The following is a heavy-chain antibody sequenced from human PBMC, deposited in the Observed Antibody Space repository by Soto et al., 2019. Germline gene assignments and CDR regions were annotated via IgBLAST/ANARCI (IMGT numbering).Heavy chain of an antibody. D-gene: IGHD3-16*01. CDR1: GGTFSNYA. Sequence: GASVKVSCKASGGTFSNYAISWVRQAPGQGLEWMGGIVPLFGTANYAQKFQGRITITADKSTSTAYMELSNLRSDDTAVYSCARGDDFDYYYGVDVWGQGTTVTVSS. V-gene: IGHV1-69*06. CDR2: IVPLFGTA. CDR3: ARGDDFDYYYGVDV. J-gene: IGHJ6*02.